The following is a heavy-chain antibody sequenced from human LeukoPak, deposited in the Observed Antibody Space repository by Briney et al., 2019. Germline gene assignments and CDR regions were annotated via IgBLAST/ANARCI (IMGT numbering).Heavy chain of an antibody. CDR1: GGSISRYY. Sequence: SETLSLTCTVSGGSISRYYWSWIRQPPGKGLEWIAYIYYTGSTNYNPSLKSRLTISVDTSKNQFSLKLSSVTAADTAVYYCARESRIIGAFDIWGQGTMVTVSS. CDR3: ARESRIIGAFDI. D-gene: IGHD3-16*02. J-gene: IGHJ3*02. CDR2: IYYTGST. V-gene: IGHV4-59*12.